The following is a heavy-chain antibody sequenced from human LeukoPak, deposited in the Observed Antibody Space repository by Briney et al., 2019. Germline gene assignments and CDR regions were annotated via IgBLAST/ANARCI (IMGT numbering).Heavy chain of an antibody. J-gene: IGHJ3*01. V-gene: IGHV3-30*18. Sequence: TGGSLRLSCAASGVTFSSYGMHWVRQAPGKGLEWVAVISYDGSNKYYADSVKGRFTISRDNSKNTLYLQMNSLRAEDTAVYYCAKGVWVVRELIGDALDLWGQGTMVTVSS. D-gene: IGHD3-10*01. CDR2: ISYDGSNK. CDR1: GVTFSSYG. CDR3: AKGVWVVRELIGDALDL.